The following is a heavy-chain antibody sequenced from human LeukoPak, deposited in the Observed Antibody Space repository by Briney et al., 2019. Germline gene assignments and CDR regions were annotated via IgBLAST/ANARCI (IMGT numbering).Heavy chain of an antibody. J-gene: IGHJ4*02. CDR2: IRNDRIT. Sequence: GGSLRLSCVLSGLTFSDAWMSWVRQAPGKGLEWVGSIRNDRITDYAAPVQGRFSISRDNSKNTFYLQMNSLRTEDTGMYFCTWMATIFTVDYWGQGTLVTVSS. D-gene: IGHD5-12*01. CDR1: GLTFSDAW. CDR3: TWMATIFTVDY. V-gene: IGHV3-15*01.